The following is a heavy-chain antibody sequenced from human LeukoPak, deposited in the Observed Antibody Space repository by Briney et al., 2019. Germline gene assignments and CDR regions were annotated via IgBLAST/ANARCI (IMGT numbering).Heavy chain of an antibody. D-gene: IGHD3-22*01. CDR3: ARDRGIDDSSGTMGY. J-gene: IGHJ4*02. CDR2: INPNSGGT. CDR1: GYTFTGYY. Sequence: ASVKVSCKASGYTFTGYYMHWVRQAPGQGLEWMGWINPNSGGTSYAQKFQGRVTMTRDTSTSTVYMELSSLRSEDTAVYYCARDRGIDDSSGTMGYWGQGTLVTVSS. V-gene: IGHV1-2*02.